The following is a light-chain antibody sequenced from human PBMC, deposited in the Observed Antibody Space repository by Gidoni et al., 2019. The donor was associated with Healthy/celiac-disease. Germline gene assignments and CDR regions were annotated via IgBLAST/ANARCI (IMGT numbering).Light chain of an antibody. CDR3: QQYGSSQIT. V-gene: IGKV3-20*01. CDR1: QSVSSNY. J-gene: IGKJ5*01. Sequence: EIVLTQSPGTLSLSPGERATLSCRASQSVSSNYLAWYQQTPGQAPRLLIYGASSRSTGIPDRFSGSGSGTDFTLTISRLEPEDFAVYYCQQYGSSQITFGQGTRLEIK. CDR2: GAS.